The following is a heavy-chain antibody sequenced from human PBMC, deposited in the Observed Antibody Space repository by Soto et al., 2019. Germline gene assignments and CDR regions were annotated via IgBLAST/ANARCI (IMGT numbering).Heavy chain of an antibody. V-gene: IGHV3-30*18. Sequence: GGSLRLSCAASGFTFSSYGMHWVRQAPGKGLEWVAVISYDGSNKYYADSVKGRFTISRDNSKNTLYLQMNSLRAEDTAVYYCAKDSSSSIFDYWGQGTLVTVSS. J-gene: IGHJ4*02. D-gene: IGHD6-6*01. CDR1: GFTFSSYG. CDR2: ISYDGSNK. CDR3: AKDSSSSIFDY.